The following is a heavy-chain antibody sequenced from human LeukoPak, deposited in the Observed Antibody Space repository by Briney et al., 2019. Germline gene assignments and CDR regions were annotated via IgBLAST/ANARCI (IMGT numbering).Heavy chain of an antibody. V-gene: IGHV3-7*01. D-gene: IGHD3-22*01. J-gene: IGHJ4*02. CDR2: IQQDGSDK. Sequence: GTSLRLSCAASGFSFTSYNFHWVRQAPGKGLERVANIQQDGSDKYYVDSVKGRFTISRDNAKNSLYLQMNSLRAEDTAVYYCARDLYRIVVVPHYFDYWGQGTLVTVSS. CDR3: ARDLYRIVVVPHYFDY. CDR1: GFSFTSYN.